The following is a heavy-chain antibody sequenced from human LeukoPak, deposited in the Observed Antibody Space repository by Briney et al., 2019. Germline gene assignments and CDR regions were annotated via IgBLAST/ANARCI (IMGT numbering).Heavy chain of an antibody. D-gene: IGHD3-3*01. V-gene: IGHV1-2*02. J-gene: IGHJ5*02. CDR1: GYTFTGYY. CDR3: ARRLSYYDFWSGYQSTEFDP. Sequence: GASVKVSCKASGYTFTGYYMHWVRQAPGQGLEWMGWINPNSGGTNYAQKFQGRVTMTRDTSIRTAYMELSSLRSEDTAVYYCARRLSYYDFWSGYQSTEFDPWGQGTLVTVSS. CDR2: INPNSGGT.